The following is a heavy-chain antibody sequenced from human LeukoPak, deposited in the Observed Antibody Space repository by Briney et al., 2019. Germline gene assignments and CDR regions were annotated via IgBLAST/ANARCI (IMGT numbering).Heavy chain of an antibody. V-gene: IGHV1-2*06. CDR1: GYTFTGYY. D-gene: IGHD3-22*01. Sequence: ASVKVSCKASGYTFTGYYMHWVRQAPGQGLEWMGRINPTSGGTNYAQKFQGRVTMTRDTSISTAYMELSRLRSDDTAVYYCARNYRTYYYDSSGYYLGYWGQGTLATVSS. J-gene: IGHJ4*02. CDR3: ARNYRTYYYDSSGYYLGY. CDR2: INPTSGGT.